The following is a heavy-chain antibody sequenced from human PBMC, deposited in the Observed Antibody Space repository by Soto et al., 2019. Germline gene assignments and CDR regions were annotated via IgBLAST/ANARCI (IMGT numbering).Heavy chain of an antibody. J-gene: IGHJ3*02. CDR2: ISSSSSTI. CDR1: GFTFSSYS. V-gene: IGHV3-48*01. Sequence: PGGSLRLSCAASGFTFSSYSMNWVRQAPGKGLEWVSYISSSSSTIYYADSVKGRFTISRDNAKNSLYLQMNSLRGEDTAVYYCASFRLRTEDDAFDIWGQGTMVTVSS. CDR3: ASFRLRTEDDAFDI. D-gene: IGHD7-27*01.